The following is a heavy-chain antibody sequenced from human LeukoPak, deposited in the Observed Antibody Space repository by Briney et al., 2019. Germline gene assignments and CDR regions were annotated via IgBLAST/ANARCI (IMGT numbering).Heavy chain of an antibody. Sequence: PSETLSLTCTVSGGSIISSNHYWGWTRQPPGKGLEWFGSISYSGGTAYNPSLRSRVTISVDTSKNQFSLKVNSVTAADTAVYYCARHVAYGSGSDYWGQGTLVTVSS. CDR2: ISYSGGT. D-gene: IGHD3-10*01. J-gene: IGHJ4*02. V-gene: IGHV4-39*01. CDR1: GGSIISSNHY. CDR3: ARHVAYGSGSDY.